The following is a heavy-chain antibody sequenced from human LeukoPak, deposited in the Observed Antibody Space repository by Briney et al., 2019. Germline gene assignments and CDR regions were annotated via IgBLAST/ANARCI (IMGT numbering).Heavy chain of an antibody. CDR1: GGSISSYY. CDR2: IYYSGST. D-gene: IGHD5-12*01. Sequence: PSETLSLTCTFSGGSISSYYWSWIRQPPGKGLEGIGYIYYSGSTNYNPSLKSRVTISVDTSKNQFSLKLSSVTAADTAVYYCARGLLNSGLHPFDYWGQGTLVTVSS. CDR3: ARGLLNSGLHPFDY. V-gene: IGHV4-59*01. J-gene: IGHJ4*02.